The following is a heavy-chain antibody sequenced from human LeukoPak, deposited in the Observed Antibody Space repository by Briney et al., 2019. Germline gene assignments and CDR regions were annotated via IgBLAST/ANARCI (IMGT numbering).Heavy chain of an antibody. V-gene: IGHV3-21*01. D-gene: IGHD2-8*02. Sequence: PGGSLRLSCAASGFTFDNYNMNWARQAPGKGLEWVSSISSGTNYIFEADSVKGRFTVTKDTALNSLSLQMNSLRADDTAVYYCARSAGGNYFDYWDQGTLVTVSS. J-gene: IGHJ4*02. CDR2: ISSGTNYI. CDR3: ARSAGGNYFDY. CDR1: GFTFDNYN.